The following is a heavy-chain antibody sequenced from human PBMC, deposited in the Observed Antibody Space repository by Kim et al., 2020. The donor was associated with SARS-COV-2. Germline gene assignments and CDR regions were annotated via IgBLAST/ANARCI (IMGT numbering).Heavy chain of an antibody. CDR3: AKGFRDGRGYLPVSY. Sequence: GGSLRLSCAASGFTFDDYAMHWVRQAPGKGLEWVSGISWNSGSIGYADSVKGRFTISRDNAKNSLYLQMNSLRAEDTALYYCAKGFRDGRGYLPVSYWGQGTLVTVSS. V-gene: IGHV3-9*01. J-gene: IGHJ4*02. D-gene: IGHD3-22*01. CDR1: GFTFDDYA. CDR2: ISWNSGSI.